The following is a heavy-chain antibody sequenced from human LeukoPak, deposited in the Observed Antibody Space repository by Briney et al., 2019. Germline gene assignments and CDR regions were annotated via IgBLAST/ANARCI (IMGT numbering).Heavy chain of an antibody. CDR2: INPSGGST. CDR3: ATEHSSSWCFDL. J-gene: IGHJ2*01. CDR1: GYTFTSYY. D-gene: IGHD6-13*01. Sequence: ASVKVSCKASGYTFTSYYMHWVRQAPGQGLEWMGIINPSGGSTSYAQKFQGRVAMTEDTSTDTAYMELSSLRSEDTAVYYCATEHSSSWCFDLWGRGTLVTVSS. V-gene: IGHV1-46*01.